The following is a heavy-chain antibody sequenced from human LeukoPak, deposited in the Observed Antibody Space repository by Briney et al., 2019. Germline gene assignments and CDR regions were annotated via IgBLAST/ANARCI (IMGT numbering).Heavy chain of an antibody. CDR1: GFTFSGSA. D-gene: IGHD3-16*01. CDR2: IRSKANSYAT. CDR3: TRREDYDYVWRILDPPNYYGMDV. Sequence: GGSLKLSCAASGFTFSGSAMHWVRQASGKGLEWVGRIRSKANSYATAYAASVKGRFTISRDDSKNTAYLQMNSLKTEDTAVYYCTRREDYDYVWRILDPPNYYGMDVWGQGTTVTVSS. V-gene: IGHV3-73*01. J-gene: IGHJ6*02.